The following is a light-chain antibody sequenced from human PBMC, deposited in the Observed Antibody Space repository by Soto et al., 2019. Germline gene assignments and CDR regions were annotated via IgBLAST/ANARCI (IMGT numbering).Light chain of an antibody. CDR2: GAF. CDR1: QSVSSN. J-gene: IGKJ2*01. Sequence: EIVMTQSPVTLSVSPGERATLSCRAGQSVSSNLAWYQQKPGQAPRLLIYGAFIRAPGFPVRFRGTGSGSEFTLTISSLQSEDGALYYCQQYDKWPYTFGQGTKVDIK. CDR3: QQYDKWPYT. V-gene: IGKV3-15*01.